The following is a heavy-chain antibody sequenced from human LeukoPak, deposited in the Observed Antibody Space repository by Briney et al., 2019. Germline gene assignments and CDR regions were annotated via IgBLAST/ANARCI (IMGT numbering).Heavy chain of an antibody. CDR1: GFTFRNYG. J-gene: IGHJ6*03. CDR2: IWSDGNNR. D-gene: IGHD2-8*02. V-gene: IGHV3-30*02. CDR3: AKDPGASVSGFYMDV. Sequence: GGSLRLSCAASGFTFRNYGMHWVRQATGKGLGWVSFIWSDGNNRFYADSVKGRFTISRDNSKNMLYLQMDTLRAEDTALYYCAKDPGASVSGFYMDVWGKGTTVIVSS.